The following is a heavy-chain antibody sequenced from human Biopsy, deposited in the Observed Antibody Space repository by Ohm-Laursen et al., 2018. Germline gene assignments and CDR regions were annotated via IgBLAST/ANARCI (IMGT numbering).Heavy chain of an antibody. CDR2: IIPLLGIT. CDR3: AREYPEGDV. V-gene: IGHV1-69*04. J-gene: IGHJ6*02. CDR1: GGTFSKYG. Sequence: GASVKVSCKSSGGTFSKYGMSWVRQAPGQGLEWMGRIIPLLGITNYAQKFQGRVTISADKSTSTAYMELSSLRSEDTAVYYCAREYPEGDVWGQGTTVTVSS. D-gene: IGHD2-2*02.